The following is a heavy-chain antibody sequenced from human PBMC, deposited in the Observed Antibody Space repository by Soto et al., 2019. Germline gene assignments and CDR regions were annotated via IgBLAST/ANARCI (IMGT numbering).Heavy chain of an antibody. J-gene: IGHJ5*02. CDR2: IYHGGST. V-gene: IGHV4-38-2*01. Sequence: SETLSLTCAVSGYSISSGYYWGWLRQPPGKGLEWIGSIYHGGSTYYNPSLNSQVTLSIDMTNNHVSLILNSVTAADTAVYYYDSSPYTFENWFDPWGQGTLVTVSS. CDR1: GYSISSGYY. CDR3: DSSPYTFENWFDP. D-gene: IGHD3-16*01.